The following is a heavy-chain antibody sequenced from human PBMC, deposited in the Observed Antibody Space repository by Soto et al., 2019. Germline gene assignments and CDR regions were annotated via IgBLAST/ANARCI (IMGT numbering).Heavy chain of an antibody. CDR1: GYTFTNFG. CDR3: ARSGDRDDAFDI. CDR2: ISAYNGNT. J-gene: IGHJ3*02. V-gene: IGHV1-18*01. Sequence: ASVKVSCKASGYTFTNFGISWVRQAPGQGLEWMGWISAYNGNTNYAQNFQGRVTMTTDTSTSTAYMELRSLRSDDTAVYYCARSGDRDDAFDIWGQGTMVTVSS. D-gene: IGHD3-10*01.